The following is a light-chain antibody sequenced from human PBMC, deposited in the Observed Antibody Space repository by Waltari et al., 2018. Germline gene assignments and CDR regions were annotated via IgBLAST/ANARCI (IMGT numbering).Light chain of an antibody. CDR2: DVS. V-gene: IGKV3D-11*01. Sequence: VVLTQSPATLSLSPGERATLSCRASQGVSKFLAWFQQKPGQSPGLLVYDVSTRATGIPSRFSGSGPGPEFILTINSLEPEDFAVYYCQQYDRWPLTFGGGTKLEIK. CDR3: QQYDRWPLT. CDR1: QGVSKF. J-gene: IGKJ4*01.